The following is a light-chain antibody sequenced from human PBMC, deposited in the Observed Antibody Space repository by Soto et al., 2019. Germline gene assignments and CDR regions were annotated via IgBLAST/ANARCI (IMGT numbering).Light chain of an antibody. CDR3: QQYKKWPRT. CDR2: GAS. J-gene: IGKJ1*01. CDR1: QSVSSN. V-gene: IGKV3-15*01. Sequence: EILMTQSPATVSVSPGERATLSCRASQSVSSNLAWYQQKPGQAPSLLFYGASTRATGIPARFSGSGSGTEFTLTIGSLQSEDVAVYYCQQYKKWPRTFGQGTKVEIK.